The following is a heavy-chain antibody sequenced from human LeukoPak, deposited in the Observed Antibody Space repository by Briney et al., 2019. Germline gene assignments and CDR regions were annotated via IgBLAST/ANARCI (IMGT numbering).Heavy chain of an antibody. CDR2: ISGSGRST. V-gene: IGHV3-23*01. J-gene: IGHJ4*02. D-gene: IGHD3-3*01. CDR1: GLTFSSYA. CDR3: AKRPTSILAYDN. Sequence: GRCLRLSCAASGLTFSSYAMSWVRQAPGKGLKWVAGISGSGRSTYYADSEKRRFTISRDNSKNTVYLQMNSLRAEDTAVYYCAKRPTSILAYDNWGQGTLVIVSS.